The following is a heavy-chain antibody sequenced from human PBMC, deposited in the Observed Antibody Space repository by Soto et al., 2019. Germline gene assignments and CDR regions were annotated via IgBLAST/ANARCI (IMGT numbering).Heavy chain of an antibody. D-gene: IGHD1-26*01. CDR1: GGTFSSYA. J-gene: IGHJ4*02. Sequence: ASVKVSCKASGGTFSSYAISWVRQAPGQGLEWMGWINPNSGGTNYAQKFQGWVTMTRDTSISTAYMELSRLRSDDTAVYYCAREVGVGATAFDYWGQGTLVTVS. V-gene: IGHV1-2*04. CDR3: AREVGVGATAFDY. CDR2: INPNSGGT.